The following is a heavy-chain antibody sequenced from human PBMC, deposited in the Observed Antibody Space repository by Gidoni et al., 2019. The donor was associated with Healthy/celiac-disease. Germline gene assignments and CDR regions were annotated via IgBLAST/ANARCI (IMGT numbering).Heavy chain of an antibody. CDR3: ARTKNSSSWKYYYGMDV. V-gene: IGHV1-18*01. CDR1: GYTFTSYG. D-gene: IGHD6-13*01. CDR2: ISAYKGNT. Sequence: FQLVQSGAEVKKPGASVKVSCKASGYTFTSYGISWLRQAHGQGLEGMGWISAYKGNTNYAQKRQGRGTMTTDTSTRTADMELRSLRSDDTAVYYCARTKNSSSWKYYYGMDVWGQGTTVTVSS. J-gene: IGHJ6*02.